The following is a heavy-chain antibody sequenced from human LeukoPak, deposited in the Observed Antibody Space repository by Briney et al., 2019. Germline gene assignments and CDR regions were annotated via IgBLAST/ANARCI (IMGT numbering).Heavy chain of an antibody. CDR1: GGTFSSYA. J-gene: IGHJ6*02. CDR2: LIPIFGTS. Sequence: SVKVSCKASGGTFSSYAISWVRQAPGQGLEWMGGLIPIFGTSNYAQKFQGRVTITADESTSTAYMELSSLRSEDTAVYYCARVSCSSTSCYRTVTYYYYGMDVWGQGTTATVSS. CDR3: ARVSCSSTSCYRTVTYYYYGMDV. V-gene: IGHV1-69*13. D-gene: IGHD2-2*02.